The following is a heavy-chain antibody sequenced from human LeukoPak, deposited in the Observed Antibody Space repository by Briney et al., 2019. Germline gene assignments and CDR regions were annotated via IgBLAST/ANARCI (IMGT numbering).Heavy chain of an antibody. Sequence: PSETLSLTCTVSGGSISGYYWSWIRQPPGQGLEWIGYIYYSGMTNYKPSLKSRVTISVDTSKNQFSLKLSSVTAADAAVYYCARDSYSSSWHYYYYGMDVWGQGTTVTVSS. CDR1: GGSISGYY. CDR2: IYYSGMT. J-gene: IGHJ6*02. CDR3: ARDSYSSSWHYYYYGMDV. D-gene: IGHD6-13*01. V-gene: IGHV4-59*01.